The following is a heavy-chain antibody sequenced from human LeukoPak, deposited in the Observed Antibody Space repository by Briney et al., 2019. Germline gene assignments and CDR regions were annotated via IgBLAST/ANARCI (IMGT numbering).Heavy chain of an antibody. V-gene: IGHV3-43D*04. CDR2: INWNASFT. D-gene: IGHD3-10*01. J-gene: IGHJ6*03. Sequence: GGSLRLSCAASGFSFGDFAMQWVRQAPGKGLEWVALINWNASFTHYADSVKGRFTISRDNSKNSLSLQMNRLRPEDTALYYCAKERRGYYMDVWGKGTTVIVSS. CDR3: AKERRGYYMDV. CDR1: GFSFGDFA.